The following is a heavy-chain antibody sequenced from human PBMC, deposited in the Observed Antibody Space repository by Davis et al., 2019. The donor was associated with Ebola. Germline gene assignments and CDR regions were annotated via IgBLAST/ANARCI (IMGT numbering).Heavy chain of an antibody. J-gene: IGHJ4*02. CDR2: INSDGSST. CDR3: ARTSSRLAHFDY. Sequence: PGGSLRLSCAASGFTFSSYWMHWVRQAPGKGLVWVSRINSDGSSTSYADSVKGRFTISRDNAKNTLYLQMNSLRAEDTAVYYCARTSSRLAHFDYWGQGTLVTVSS. CDR1: GFTFSSYW. D-gene: IGHD6-19*01. V-gene: IGHV3-74*01.